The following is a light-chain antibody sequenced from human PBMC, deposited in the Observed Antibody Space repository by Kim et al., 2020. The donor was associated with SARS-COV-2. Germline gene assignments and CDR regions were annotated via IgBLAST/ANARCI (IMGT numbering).Light chain of an antibody. CDR2: YDS. CDR1: SIGSKS. Sequence: PGRTASVSCGGNSIGSKSVHWYQQKSGQAPVLVIYYDSDRPSGIPERFSGSNSRNTATLTISRVEAGDEADYYCQVWDSTTDHRVVFGGGTKLTVL. CDR3: QVWDSTTDHRVV. V-gene: IGLV3-21*04. J-gene: IGLJ2*01.